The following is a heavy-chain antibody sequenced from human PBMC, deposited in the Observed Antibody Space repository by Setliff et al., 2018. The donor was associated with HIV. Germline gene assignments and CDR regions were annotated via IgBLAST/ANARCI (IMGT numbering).Heavy chain of an antibody. D-gene: IGHD3-22*01. V-gene: IGHV4-59*11. CDR2: IYNSGYS. CDR3: ARVRPPRLRITMIVGAFDI. Sequence: SETLSLTCTVSRDSINGHWWSWIRQPPGKGLEWIGYIYNSGYSNSKPSLKSRVTMSLDTSKNQFSLELTSVTAADTAVYYCARVRPPRLRITMIVGAFDIWGQGTMVTVSS. J-gene: IGHJ3*02. CDR1: RDSINGHW.